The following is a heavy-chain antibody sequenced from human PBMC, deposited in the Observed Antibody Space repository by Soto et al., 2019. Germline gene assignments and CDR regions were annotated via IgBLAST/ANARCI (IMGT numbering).Heavy chain of an antibody. D-gene: IGHD3-22*01. Sequence: SVKVSCKASVGTFSSYAISWVRQAPGQGLEWMGGIIPIFGTANYAQKFQGRVTITADESTSTAYMELSSLRSEDTAVYYCARARIGITMIVVAPNDYWGQGTLVTVSS. CDR2: IIPIFGTA. J-gene: IGHJ4*02. V-gene: IGHV1-69*13. CDR1: VGTFSSYA. CDR3: ARARIGITMIVVAPNDY.